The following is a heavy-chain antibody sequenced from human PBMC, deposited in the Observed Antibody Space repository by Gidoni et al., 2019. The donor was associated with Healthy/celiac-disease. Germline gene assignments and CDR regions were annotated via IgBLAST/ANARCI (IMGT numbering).Heavy chain of an antibody. CDR3: AKDQGYYGSGST. V-gene: IGHV3-23*01. CDR1: GFTFSSYA. CDR2: ISGSGGST. Sequence: EVQLLESGGGLVQPGGSLRLSCAASGFTFSSYAMSWVRQAPGKGLEWVSAISGSGGSTYYADSVKGRFTISRDNSKNTLYLKMNSLRAEDTAVYYCAKDQGYYGSGSTWGQGTLVTVSS. D-gene: IGHD3-10*01. J-gene: IGHJ5*02.